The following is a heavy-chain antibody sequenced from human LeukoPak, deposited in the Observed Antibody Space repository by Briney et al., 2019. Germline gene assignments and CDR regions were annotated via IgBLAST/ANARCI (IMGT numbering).Heavy chain of an antibody. Sequence: NPGESLNISCKGSGYSFTTYWISWVRQMPGKGRGWMGRIDPSDSYTNYSPSFQGHVTISADTSISTAYLKWSSLKASDTAMYYCAKWGAGGDFDVWGQGTMVTVSS. CDR1: GYSFTTYW. J-gene: IGHJ3*01. CDR3: AKWGAGGDFDV. D-gene: IGHD3-16*01. V-gene: IGHV5-10-1*01. CDR2: IDPSDSYT.